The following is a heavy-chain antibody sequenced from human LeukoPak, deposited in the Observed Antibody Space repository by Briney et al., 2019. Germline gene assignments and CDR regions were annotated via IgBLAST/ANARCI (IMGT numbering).Heavy chain of an antibody. J-gene: IGHJ5*02. CDR1: GYSFTSHY. CDR3: ARTLYYYDSSGYFDP. V-gene: IGHV1-46*01. CDR2: INPSGSST. Sequence: GASVKVSCKASGYSFTSHYMHWVRQAPGQGLEWMGLINPSGSSTLYAQKLQGRVTMTTDTSTSTAYMELRSLRSDDTAVYYCARTLYYYDSSGYFDPWGQGTLVTVSS. D-gene: IGHD3-22*01.